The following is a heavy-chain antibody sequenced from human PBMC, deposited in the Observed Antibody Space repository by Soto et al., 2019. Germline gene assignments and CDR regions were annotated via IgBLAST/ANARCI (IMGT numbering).Heavy chain of an antibody. V-gene: IGHV3-48*02. J-gene: IGHJ4*02. CDR2: ISGGGRPI. CDR1: GFTFSTFS. CDR3: ARDLGWALDS. Sequence: EVQLVESGGGSVQPGGSLRLSCAASGFTFSTFSMNWVRQAPGRGLEWISYISGGGRPISYADSVKGRFTISRDNAKNSLYLHMDSLTYEDTAVYYCARDLGWALDSWGQGTLVTVSS. D-gene: IGHD3-3*01.